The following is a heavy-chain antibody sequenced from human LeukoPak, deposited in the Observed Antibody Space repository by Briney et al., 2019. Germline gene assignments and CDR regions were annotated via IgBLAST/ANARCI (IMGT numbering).Heavy chain of an antibody. Sequence: ASVKVSCKASGYTFTVYYMHWVRQAPGQGLEWMGWINPNSGGTNYAQKFQGRVTMTRDTSISTAYMELSRLRCDDTAVHYCARVDTALDYYYYGMDVWGQGTTVTVSS. J-gene: IGHJ6*02. D-gene: IGHD5-18*01. CDR2: INPNSGGT. CDR1: GYTFTVYY. CDR3: ARVDTALDYYYYGMDV. V-gene: IGHV1-2*02.